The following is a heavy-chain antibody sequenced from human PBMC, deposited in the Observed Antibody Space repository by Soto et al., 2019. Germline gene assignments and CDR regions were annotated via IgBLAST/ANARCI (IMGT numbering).Heavy chain of an antibody. CDR1: GGSISSYY. CDR3: ARGDPLLWFGETVYYGMDV. Sequence: QVQLQESGPGLVKPSETLSLTCTVSGGSISSYYWSWIRQPPGKGLEWIGYIYYSGSTNYNPSLKSRVTISVDTSKNHFSLKLSSVTAADTALYYCARGDPLLWFGETVYYGMDVWGQGTTVTVSS. D-gene: IGHD3-10*01. CDR2: IYYSGST. V-gene: IGHV4-59*01. J-gene: IGHJ6*02.